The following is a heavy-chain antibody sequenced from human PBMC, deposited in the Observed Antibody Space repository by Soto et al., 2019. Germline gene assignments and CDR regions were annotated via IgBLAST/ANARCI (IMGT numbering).Heavy chain of an antibody. J-gene: IGHJ6*02. V-gene: IGHV3-23*01. Sequence: GGSLRLSCAASGFTFSSYAMSWVRQAPGKGLEWVSAISGSGGSTYYADSVKGRFTISRDNSKNTLYLQMNSLRAEDTAVYYCAKDHYGGNLGPSYYGMDVWGQGTTVTVSS. CDR3: AKDHYGGNLGPSYYGMDV. D-gene: IGHD4-17*01. CDR1: GFTFSSYA. CDR2: ISGSGGST.